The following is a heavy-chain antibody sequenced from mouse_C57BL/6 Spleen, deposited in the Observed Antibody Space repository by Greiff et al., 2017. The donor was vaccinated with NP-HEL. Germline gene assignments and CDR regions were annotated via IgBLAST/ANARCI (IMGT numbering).Heavy chain of an antibody. J-gene: IGHJ4*01. CDR3: ARYRGGDYAMDY. Sequence: QVQLQQPGAELVRPGSSVKLSCKASGYTFTSYWMHWVKQRPIQGLEWIGNIDPSDRETHYNQKFKDKATLTVDKSSSTAYMQLSSLTSEDSAVYYCARYRGGDYAMDYWGQGTSVTVSS. CDR1: GYTFTSYW. CDR2: IDPSDRET. V-gene: IGHV1-52*01.